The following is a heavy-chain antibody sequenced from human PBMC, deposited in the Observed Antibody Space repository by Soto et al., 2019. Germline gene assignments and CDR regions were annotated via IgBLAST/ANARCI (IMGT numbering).Heavy chain of an antibody. D-gene: IGHD1-26*01. V-gene: IGHV5-51*01. CDR2: IYPADSDT. CDR3: AKYSGSYHSNFDY. J-gene: IGHJ4*02. CDR1: GYSFTSYW. Sequence: PRESLKISCKGSGYSFTSYWIGWVRQMPGKGLECMGIIYPADSDTRYGPSFQGQVTISVDKSISTAYLQWSSLKASDTAMYYCAKYSGSYHSNFDYWGQGTQVTVSS.